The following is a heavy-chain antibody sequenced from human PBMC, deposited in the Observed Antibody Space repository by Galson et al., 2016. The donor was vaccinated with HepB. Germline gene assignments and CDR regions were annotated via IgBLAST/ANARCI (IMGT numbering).Heavy chain of an antibody. V-gene: IGHV1-18*01. D-gene: IGHD3-10*01. Sequence: SVKVSCKASGYNFIRFGVNWVRQAPGQGPEWMGWISGFHANTKYAENVQDRVNLTTDTSTNTAYMELRSLRSDDTAVYYCATRGSPRSWGQGTLVTVSS. CDR1: GYNFIRFG. CDR3: ATRGSPRS. J-gene: IGHJ1*01. CDR2: ISGFHANT.